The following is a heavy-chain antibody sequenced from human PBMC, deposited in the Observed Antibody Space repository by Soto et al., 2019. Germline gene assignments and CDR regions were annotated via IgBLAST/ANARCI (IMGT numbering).Heavy chain of an antibody. V-gene: IGHV3-30-3*01. CDR1: GFTFSSYA. CDR2: ISYDGSNK. Sequence: QVQLVESGGGVVQPGRSLRLSCAASGFTFSSYAMHWVRQAPGKGLEWVAVISYDGSNKYYADSVKGRFTISRDNSKNTLYLQMNSMRAEDTGVYYCARDTSSSWETLDYWGQGTLVTVSS. CDR3: ARDTSSSWETLDY. J-gene: IGHJ4*02. D-gene: IGHD6-13*01.